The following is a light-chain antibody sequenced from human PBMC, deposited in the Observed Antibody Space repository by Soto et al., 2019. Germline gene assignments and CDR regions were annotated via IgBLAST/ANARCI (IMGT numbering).Light chain of an antibody. Sequence: IVMTQSPATLSVSPGERSTLSCRASQSVSSDLAWYHQKPGQAPRLLIYVASTRATGIPARFSGSGSGTEFTLTINSLQSEDFAVYYCQQYNNWPRTFGQGTKVDIK. CDR2: VAS. CDR3: QQYNNWPRT. V-gene: IGKV3-15*01. J-gene: IGKJ1*01. CDR1: QSVSSD.